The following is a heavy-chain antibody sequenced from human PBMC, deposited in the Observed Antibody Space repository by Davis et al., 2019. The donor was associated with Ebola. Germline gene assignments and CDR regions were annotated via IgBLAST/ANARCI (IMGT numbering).Heavy chain of an antibody. CDR2: IYYSGST. CDR3: ARGGLRFLEWLPSNWFDP. D-gene: IGHD3-3*01. Sequence: GSLRLSCTVSGDSISSSSYYWGWIRQPPGKGLEWIGSIYYSGSTYYNPSLKSRVTISVDTSKNQFSLKLSSVTAADTAVYYCARGGLRFLEWLPSNWFDPWGQGTLVTVSS. V-gene: IGHV4-39*01. CDR1: GDSISSSSYY. J-gene: IGHJ5*02.